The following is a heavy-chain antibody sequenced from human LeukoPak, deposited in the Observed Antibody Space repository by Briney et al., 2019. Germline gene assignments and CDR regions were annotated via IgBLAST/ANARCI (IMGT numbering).Heavy chain of an antibody. J-gene: IGHJ6*02. CDR3: ARDQGWGSSWYYYGMDV. D-gene: IGHD6-13*01. V-gene: IGHV3-23*01. CDR2: ISASGDVT. Sequence: GGSLRLSCAASEFTFSKFPMGWVRQAPGRGLEWVSAISASGDVTFHADSVRGRFTISRDISRYTVYLQMNSLRAEDTAVYYCARDQGWGSSWYYYGMDVWGQGTTVTVSS. CDR1: EFTFSKFP.